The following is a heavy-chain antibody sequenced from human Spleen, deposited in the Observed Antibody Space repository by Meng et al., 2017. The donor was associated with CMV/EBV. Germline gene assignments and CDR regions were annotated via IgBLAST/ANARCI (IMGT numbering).Heavy chain of an antibody. V-gene: IGHV3-30*04. Sequence: ASGFTFSNYAMHWVRQAPGKGLEWVAVISYDGRNKYYADSVKGRFTISRDNSKDTLYLQMNSLRAEDTAVYYCARGSWHSSRWVIDYWGQGTLVTVSS. J-gene: IGHJ4*02. D-gene: IGHD6-13*01. CDR1: GFTFSNYA. CDR3: ARGSWHSSRWVIDY. CDR2: ISYDGRNK.